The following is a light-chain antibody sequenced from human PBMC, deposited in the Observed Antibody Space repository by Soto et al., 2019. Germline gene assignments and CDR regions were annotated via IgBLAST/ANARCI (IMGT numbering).Light chain of an antibody. V-gene: IGKV3-20*01. J-gene: IGKJ5*01. Sequence: EIVLTQSPGTLSLSAVERATLSCRASQSVSSSYLAWYQQKPGQAPRLVIYGASSRATGIPDRFSGSGSGTEFTLTISRLEPEDFAVYYCQQYGSPITFGKGTRLEIK. CDR1: QSVSSSY. CDR3: QQYGSPIT. CDR2: GAS.